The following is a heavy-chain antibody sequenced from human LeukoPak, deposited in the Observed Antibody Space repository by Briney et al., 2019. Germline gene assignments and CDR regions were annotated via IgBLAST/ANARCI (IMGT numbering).Heavy chain of an antibody. Sequence: PGGSLRLSCAASGFTVSSNYMSWVRQAPGKGLEWVSVIYSGGSTYYADSVKGRFTISRDNAKNSLHLQMNSLRAEDTAVYYCARSGVRYLDWLENAFDIWGQGTMVTVSS. CDR1: GFTVSSNY. CDR2: IYSGGST. D-gene: IGHD3-9*01. CDR3: ARSGVRYLDWLENAFDI. J-gene: IGHJ3*02. V-gene: IGHV3-53*01.